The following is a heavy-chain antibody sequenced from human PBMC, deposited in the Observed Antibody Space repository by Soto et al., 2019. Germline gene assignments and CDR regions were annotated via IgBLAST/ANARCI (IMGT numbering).Heavy chain of an antibody. J-gene: IGHJ4*02. CDR1: GFDFSNYF. Sequence: SLRLTCAASGFDFSNYFLHWVRQAPGKGLDWVAGMSYDGGDIYYGDSVKGRFTISRDNSKNTLYLQMNRLRPEDTAVYYCAKVREDVVLLVALDYWGQGTPVTVSA. V-gene: IGHV3-30*18. CDR2: MSYDGGDI. CDR3: AKVREDVVLLVALDY. D-gene: IGHD2-8*01.